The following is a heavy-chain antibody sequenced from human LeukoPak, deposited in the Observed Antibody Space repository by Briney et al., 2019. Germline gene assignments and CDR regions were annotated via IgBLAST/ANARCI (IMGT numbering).Heavy chain of an antibody. Sequence: PGGSLRLSCEASGFTFSSNAMSWVRQAPGKGLVWVSRINSDGSSTTYADSVKGRFTISRDNAKNTLYVQVNSLRVEDTAVYYCARAGIAGRPPDNWGQGTLVTVSS. J-gene: IGHJ4*02. V-gene: IGHV3-74*03. D-gene: IGHD6-6*01. CDR3: ARAGIAGRPPDN. CDR2: INSDGSST. CDR1: GFTFSSNA.